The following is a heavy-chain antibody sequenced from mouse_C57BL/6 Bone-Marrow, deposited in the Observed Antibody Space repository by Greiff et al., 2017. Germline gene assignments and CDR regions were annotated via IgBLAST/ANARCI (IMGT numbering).Heavy chain of an antibody. CDR1: GYTFTSYW. V-gene: IGHV1-72*01. CDR2: IDPKSGGT. Sequence: VQLQQPGAELVKPGASVKLSCKASGYTFTSYWMHWVKQRPGLGLKWIGRIDPKSGGTKYNEKFKSKVTLTVDKPSSTAYMQLSSLTSEDSAVFYCARGAFYWGQGTTLTVSS. J-gene: IGHJ2*01. CDR3: ARGAFY.